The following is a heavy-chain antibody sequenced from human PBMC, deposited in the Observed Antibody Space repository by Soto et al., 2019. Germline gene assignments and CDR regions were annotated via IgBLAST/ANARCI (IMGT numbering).Heavy chain of an antibody. J-gene: IGHJ5*02. Sequence: QVQLQQWGAGLLKPSETLSLTCAVYGGSFSGYYWSWIRQPPGKGLEWIGEINHSGSTNYNPSLXGRVTLSVNTXXVXFXLNLSSVAAADKAVYYYARGGDITRVRGVIGGWFDPWGQGSLVTVSS. CDR2: INHSGST. V-gene: IGHV4-34*01. CDR3: ARGGDITRVRGVIGGWFDP. D-gene: IGHD3-10*01. CDR1: GGSFSGYY.